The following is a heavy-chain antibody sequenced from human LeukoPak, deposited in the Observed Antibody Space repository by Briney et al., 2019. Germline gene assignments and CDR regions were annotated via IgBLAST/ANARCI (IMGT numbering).Heavy chain of an antibody. V-gene: IGHV1-18*01. CDR2: ISIYNGNT. CDR1: GYTFTSYG. Sequence: ASVKVSCKASGYTFTSYGISWVRQAPGQGLEWMGWISIYNGNTDYAQKLRGRVTMTTDTSTSTAYLELRGLRSDDTAVYYCAREGGYCSSTSCYPDYWGQGTLVTVSS. J-gene: IGHJ4*02. CDR3: AREGGYCSSTSCYPDY. D-gene: IGHD2-2*01.